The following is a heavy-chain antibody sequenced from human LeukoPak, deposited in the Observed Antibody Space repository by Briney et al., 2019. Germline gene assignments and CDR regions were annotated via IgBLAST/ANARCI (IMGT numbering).Heavy chain of an antibody. CDR3: ARRAHSDFWSGYFYFDY. V-gene: IGHV3-48*01. CDR1: GFTFSSYS. J-gene: IGHJ4*02. Sequence: GGSLRLPCAASGFTFSSYSMNWVRQAPGKGLEWVSYISSSSSTIYYADSVKGRFTISRDNAKNSLYLQMNSLRAEDTAVYYCARRAHSDFWSGYFYFDYWGQGTLVTVSS. D-gene: IGHD3-3*01. CDR2: ISSSSSTI.